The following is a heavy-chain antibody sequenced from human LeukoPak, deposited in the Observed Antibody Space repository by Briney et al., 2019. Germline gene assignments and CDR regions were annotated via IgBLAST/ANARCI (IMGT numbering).Heavy chain of an antibody. CDR2: ISGSGGST. J-gene: IGHJ4*02. V-gene: IGHV3-23*01. D-gene: IGHD6-19*01. CDR1: GFTFSSYA. Sequence: PGGSLRLSCAASGFTFSSYAMSWVRQAPGKGLEWVSAISGSGGSTYYADSVKGRFTISRDNSKNTLYLQMNSLRAEDTAVYYCAKVATSLAVAGRFVDYWGQGTLVTVSS. CDR3: AKVATSLAVAGRFVDY.